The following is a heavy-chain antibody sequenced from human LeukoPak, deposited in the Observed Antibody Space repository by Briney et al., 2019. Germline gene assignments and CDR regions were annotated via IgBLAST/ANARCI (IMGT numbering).Heavy chain of an antibody. CDR3: ARDRLGDYDHSGYYDK. Sequence: GGPLRLSCAASGFTFSDYYMSWIRQAPGKGXXXXXXXXDSGRTIYYADSVKGRFTISRDNAKNSVYLQMNNLRAEDTAVYYCARDRLGDYDHSGYYDKWGQGTLVTVSS. J-gene: IGHJ4*02. CDR2: XXDSGRTI. V-gene: IGHV3-11*01. D-gene: IGHD3-22*01. CDR1: GFTFSDYY.